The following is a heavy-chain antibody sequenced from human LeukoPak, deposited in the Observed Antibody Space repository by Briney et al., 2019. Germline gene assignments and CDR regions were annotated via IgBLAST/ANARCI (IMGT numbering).Heavy chain of an antibody. CDR3: ARDYSSEGFDI. CDR2: INNSGST. Sequence: SETLSLTCAVYGGSFSGYYWSWIRQPPGKGLEWIGEINNSGSTNYNPSLKSRVTISVDTSKNQFSLKLSSVTAADTAVYYCARDYSSEGFDIWGQGTMVTVCS. J-gene: IGHJ3*02. V-gene: IGHV4-34*01. D-gene: IGHD6-25*01. CDR1: GGSFSGYY.